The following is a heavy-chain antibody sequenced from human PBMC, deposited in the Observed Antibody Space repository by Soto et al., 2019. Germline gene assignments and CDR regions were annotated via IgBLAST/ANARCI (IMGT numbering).Heavy chain of an antibody. J-gene: IGHJ4*02. CDR2: IWYDGSNK. D-gene: IGHD4-4*01. V-gene: IGHV3-33*01. Sequence: QVQLVESGGGVVQPGRSLRLSCAASGFTFSSYGMHWVRQAPGKGLEWVAVIWYDGSNKYYVDSVKGRFTISRDNSKNTLYLQMNSLRAEDTAVYYCARGETVTIIDYWGQGTLVTVSS. CDR1: GFTFSSYG. CDR3: ARGETVTIIDY.